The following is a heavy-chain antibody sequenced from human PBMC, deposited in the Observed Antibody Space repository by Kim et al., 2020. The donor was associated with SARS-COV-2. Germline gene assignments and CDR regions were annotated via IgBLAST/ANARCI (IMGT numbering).Heavy chain of an antibody. CDR1: GYTFTGYY. J-gene: IGHJ4*02. CDR2: INPNSGGT. D-gene: IGHD6-6*01. CDR3: ATTQPRWGSSTSSPFDY. V-gene: IGHV1-2*06. Sequence: ASVKVSCKASGYTFTGYYMHWVRQAPGQGLEWMGRINPNSGGTNYAQKFQGRVTMTRDTSISTAYMELSRLRSDDTAVYYCATTQPRWGSSTSSPFDYCGQGALGTVSS.